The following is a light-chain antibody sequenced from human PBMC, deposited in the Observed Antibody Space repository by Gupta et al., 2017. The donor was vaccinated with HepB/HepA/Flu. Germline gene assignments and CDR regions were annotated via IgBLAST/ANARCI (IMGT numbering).Light chain of an antibody. J-gene: IGKJ1*01. CDR3: QQCDSTLRT. Sequence: DIQMTQSPSSLSASVGDRVTITCRASQSISSYLNWYQQKPGKAPKLLIYAASSLQSGVPSRFSGSGSGTDFTLTISSLQPEDFATYYCQQCDSTLRTFGPGTKVEIK. CDR2: AAS. V-gene: IGKV1-39*01. CDR1: QSISSY.